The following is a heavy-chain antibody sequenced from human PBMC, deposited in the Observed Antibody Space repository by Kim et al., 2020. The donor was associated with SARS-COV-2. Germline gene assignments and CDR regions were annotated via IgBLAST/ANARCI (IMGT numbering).Heavy chain of an antibody. V-gene: IGHV6-1*01. CDR2: TYYRSKWYN. D-gene: IGHD6-13*01. CDR1: GDSVSSNSAA. Sequence: SQTLSLTCVISGDSVSSNSAAWNWIRQSPSRGLEWLGRTYYRSKWYNDYAVSVKSRITINPDTSKNQFSLQLNSVTPEDTAVYYCARDPFFFLVAAATAEVDYYGMDVWGQGTTVTVSS. CDR3: ARDPFFFLVAAATAEVDYYGMDV. J-gene: IGHJ6*02.